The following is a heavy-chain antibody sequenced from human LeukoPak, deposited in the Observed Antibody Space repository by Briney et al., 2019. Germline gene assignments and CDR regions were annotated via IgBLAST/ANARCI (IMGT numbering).Heavy chain of an antibody. V-gene: IGHV1-69*04. CDR3: ASHYYDSSGSHHYFDY. Sequence: ASMKVSCKASGGTFSSYAISWVRQAPGQGLEWMGRIIPILGIANYAQKFQGRVTITADKSTSTAYMELSSLRSEDTAVYYCASHYYDSSGSHHYFDYWGQGTLVTVSS. CDR2: IIPILGIA. D-gene: IGHD3-22*01. CDR1: GGTFSSYA. J-gene: IGHJ4*02.